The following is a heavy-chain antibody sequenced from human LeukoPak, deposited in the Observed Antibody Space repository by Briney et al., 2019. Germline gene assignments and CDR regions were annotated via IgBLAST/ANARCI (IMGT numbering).Heavy chain of an antibody. CDR3: ARDHSPDSYRPLYSSSPAGYWFDP. J-gene: IGHJ5*02. V-gene: IGHV3-21*01. CDR1: GFTFSSYS. D-gene: IGHD6-6*01. Sequence: GGSLRLSCAASGFTFSSYSMNWVRQAPGKGLEWVSSISSSSSYIYYADSVKGRFTISRDNAKNSLYLQMNSLRAEDTAVYYCARDHSPDSYRPLYSSSPAGYWFDPWGQGTLVTVSS. CDR2: ISSSSSYI.